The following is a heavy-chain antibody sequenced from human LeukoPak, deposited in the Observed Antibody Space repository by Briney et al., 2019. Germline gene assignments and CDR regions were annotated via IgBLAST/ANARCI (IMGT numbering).Heavy chain of an antibody. CDR3: AKDPNYIVVVPAAARGSYNWFDP. J-gene: IGHJ5*02. Sequence: PGGSLRLSCAASGFTFSSYAMSWVRQAPGKGLEWVSAISGSGGSTYYADSVKGRFTISRDNSKNTLYLQMNSLRAEDTAVYYCAKDPNYIVVVPAAARGSYNWFDPWGQGTLVTVSS. V-gene: IGHV3-23*01. CDR2: ISGSGGST. CDR1: GFTFSSYA. D-gene: IGHD2-2*01.